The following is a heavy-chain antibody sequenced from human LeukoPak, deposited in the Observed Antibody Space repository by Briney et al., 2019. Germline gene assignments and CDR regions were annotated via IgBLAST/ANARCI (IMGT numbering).Heavy chain of an antibody. D-gene: IGHD6-13*01. J-gene: IGHJ6*03. V-gene: IGHV3-9*01. Sequence: PGGSLRLSCAASGFTFDDYAIHWVRQAPGKGLEWVSGISWNSGSIGYADSVKGRFTISRDNAKNSLYLQMNSLRAEDTALYYCAKVAAAHYYYYYYMDVWGKGTTVTISS. CDR2: ISWNSGSI. CDR3: AKVAAAHYYYYYYMDV. CDR1: GFTFDDYA.